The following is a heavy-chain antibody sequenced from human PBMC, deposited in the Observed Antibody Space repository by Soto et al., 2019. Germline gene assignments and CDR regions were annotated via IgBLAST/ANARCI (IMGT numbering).Heavy chain of an antibody. CDR3: ARWWSGSRQGFDP. CDR2: IYYSGST. V-gene: IGHV4-31*03. CDR1: GGSISSGDYY. J-gene: IGHJ5*02. D-gene: IGHD3-3*01. Sequence: QVQLQESGPGLVKPSQTLSLTCTVSGGSISSGDYYWSWIRQHPGKGLEWIGYIYYSGSTSYNTSLKSRVTISVDTSKNQFSLKLSSVTAADTAVYYCARWWSGSRQGFDPWGQGTLVTVSS.